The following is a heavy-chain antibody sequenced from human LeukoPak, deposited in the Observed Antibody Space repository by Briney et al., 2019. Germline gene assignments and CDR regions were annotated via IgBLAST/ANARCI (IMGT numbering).Heavy chain of an antibody. D-gene: IGHD6-19*01. V-gene: IGHV1-2*02. CDR1: GYTFTGYY. CDR2: INPNSGGT. Sequence: ASVKVSCKAPGYTFTGYYMHWVRQAPGQGLEWMGWINPNSGGTKYAQKFQGRVTMTRDTSISTAYMELSRLRSDDTAVYYCARDNSGSFGDYWGQGTLVAVSS. J-gene: IGHJ4*02. CDR3: ARDNSGSFGDY.